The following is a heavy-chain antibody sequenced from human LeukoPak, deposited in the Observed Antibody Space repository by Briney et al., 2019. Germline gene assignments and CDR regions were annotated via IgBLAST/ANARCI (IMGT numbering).Heavy chain of an antibody. CDR3: ARLAAAAGDF. D-gene: IGHD6-13*01. V-gene: IGHV4-38-2*02. CDR1: AYSITYGHQ. Sequence: SETLSLTCTVSAYSITYGHQWGWIRQSPGRGLEWIGHIYYGGSTSYNPSLKSRVTLSVDTSKNQFSLNLTSVTAADTAVYYCARLAAAAGDFWGQGTLITVSS. J-gene: IGHJ4*02. CDR2: IYYGGST.